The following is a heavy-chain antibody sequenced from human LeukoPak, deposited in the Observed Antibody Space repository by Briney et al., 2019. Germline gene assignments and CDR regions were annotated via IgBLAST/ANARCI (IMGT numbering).Heavy chain of an antibody. CDR3: ARSPADYSNYYFDY. J-gene: IGHJ4*02. CDR1: GFTFSSYG. V-gene: IGHV3-33*01. CDR2: IWYDGSNK. D-gene: IGHD4-11*01. Sequence: PGGSLRLSCAASGFTFSSYGMHWVRQAPGKGLEWVAVIWYDGSNKYYADSVKGRFTISRDNSKNTLYLQMNSLRAEDMAVYYCARSPADYSNYYFDYWGQGTLVTVSS.